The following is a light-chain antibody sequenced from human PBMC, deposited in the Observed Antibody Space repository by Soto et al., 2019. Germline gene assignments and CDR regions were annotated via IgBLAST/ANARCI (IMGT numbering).Light chain of an antibody. CDR3: SSYSGSNSVV. CDR2: EVT. CDR1: STDVGGYNY. Sequence: QYVLTQPPSASGSPGQSVTLSCTGTSTDVGGYNYVSRYQQHPFKAPKLIIFEVTTRPSGVPDRFSSSKSGNTASLTVSGLQAEDEADYYCSSYSGSNSVVFGGGTKLTVL. V-gene: IGLV2-8*01. J-gene: IGLJ2*01.